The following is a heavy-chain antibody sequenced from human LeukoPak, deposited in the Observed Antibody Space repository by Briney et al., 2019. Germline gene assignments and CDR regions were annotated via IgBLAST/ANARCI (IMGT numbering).Heavy chain of an antibody. D-gene: IGHD3-16*01. CDR2: IIPMFGTG. CDR3: GTMISSKYYYYYMDV. Sequence: ASVKVSCKASGGTFNSYVISWVRQAPGQGLEWMGGIIPMFGTGNYAQKFQGRVTITADKSTSTTYMELSSLRSEDTAVYYCGTMISSKYYYYYMDVWGKGTTVTVSS. V-gene: IGHV1-69*06. CDR1: GGTFNSYV. J-gene: IGHJ6*03.